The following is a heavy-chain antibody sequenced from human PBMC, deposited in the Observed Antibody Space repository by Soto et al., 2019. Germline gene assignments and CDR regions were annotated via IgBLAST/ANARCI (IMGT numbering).Heavy chain of an antibody. CDR3: ARVSSGGAGDYYYYGMDV. V-gene: IGHV1-69*02. D-gene: IGHD3-10*02. CDR1: GGTFISYT. CDR2: IIPILGIA. J-gene: IGHJ6*02. Sequence: QVQLVQSGAEVKKPGSSVQVSCKASGGTFISYTISWVRQAPGQGLEWMGRIIPILGIANYAQKFQGRVTITADKSTSTAYMELSSLRSEDTAVYYCARVSSGGAGDYYYYGMDVWGQGTTVTVSS.